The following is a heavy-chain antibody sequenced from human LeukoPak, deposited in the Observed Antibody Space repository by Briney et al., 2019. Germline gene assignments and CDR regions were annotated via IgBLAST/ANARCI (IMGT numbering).Heavy chain of an antibody. J-gene: IGHJ4*02. CDR3: AKFSLIRGYSGYAGGGDY. CDR2: ISGSGGST. CDR1: GFTFSSYA. Sequence: GGSLRLSCAASGFTFSSYAMSWVRQAPGKGLEWVSAISGSGGSTYYADSVKGRFTISRDNSKNTLYLQMNSLRAEDTAVYYCAKFSLIRGYSGYAGGGDYWGQGTLVTVSS. V-gene: IGHV3-23*01. D-gene: IGHD5-12*01.